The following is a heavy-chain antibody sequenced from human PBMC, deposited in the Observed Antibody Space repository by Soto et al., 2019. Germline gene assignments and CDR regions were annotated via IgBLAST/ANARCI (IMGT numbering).Heavy chain of an antibody. J-gene: IGHJ5*02. CDR3: ARGIFGRFDP. Sequence: EVQLGESGGGLVQPGGSLRLSCAASGFTFRSDWMHWVRQAPGKGLVWVSRITSDGSSKCYAESVKGRFTISRDNAKNTLYLQMNSLRAEDTAVYYCARGIFGRFDPWGQGTLVTVSS. D-gene: IGHD3-3*02. CDR1: GFTFRSDW. V-gene: IGHV3-74*01. CDR2: ITSDGSSK.